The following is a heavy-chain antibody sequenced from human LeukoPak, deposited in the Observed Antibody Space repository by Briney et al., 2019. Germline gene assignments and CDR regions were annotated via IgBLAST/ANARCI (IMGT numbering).Heavy chain of an antibody. V-gene: IGHV6-1*01. J-gene: IGHJ1*01. CDR1: GDRVSINSAT. CDR3: ARGPSYFQH. Sequence: SQTLSLTCAISGDRVSINSATWNWIMQSPSRGLEWLGRTYYRSKWYKYYAVSVKGRITINPDTSKNQFSLQLNSVTPEDTAVYYCARGPSYFQHWGQGTLVTVSS. CDR2: TYYRSKWYK.